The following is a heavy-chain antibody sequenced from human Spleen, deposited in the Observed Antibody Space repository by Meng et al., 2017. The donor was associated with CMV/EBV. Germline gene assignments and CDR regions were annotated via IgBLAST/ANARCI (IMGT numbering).Heavy chain of an antibody. CDR1: GFTFDNYG. Sequence: GESLKISCAASGFTFDNYGMHWVRQTPGKGLEWVAFIRHDGTTKFYGDSVKGRFTISRDNSKNTVYLQMNSLRPEETAIYYCAKDLLLFGGANAYFDYWGQGTLVTVSS. CDR2: IRHDGTTK. CDR3: AKDLLLFGGANAYFDY. D-gene: IGHD3-16*01. J-gene: IGHJ4*02. V-gene: IGHV3-30*02.